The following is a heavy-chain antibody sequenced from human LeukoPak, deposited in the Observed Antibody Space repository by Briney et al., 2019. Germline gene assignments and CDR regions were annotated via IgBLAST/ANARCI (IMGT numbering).Heavy chain of an antibody. CDR3: ARGTYYYDSSGYYFWPFDI. D-gene: IGHD3-22*01. CDR2: IIPIFGTA. CDR1: GGTFSSYA. Sequence: SVKVSCKASGGTFSSYAISWVRQAPGQGLEWMGGIIPIFGTANYAQKFQGRVTITTDESTSTAYMELSSLRSEDTAVYYCARGTYYYDSSGYYFWPFDIWGQGTRVTVSS. V-gene: IGHV1-69*05. J-gene: IGHJ3*02.